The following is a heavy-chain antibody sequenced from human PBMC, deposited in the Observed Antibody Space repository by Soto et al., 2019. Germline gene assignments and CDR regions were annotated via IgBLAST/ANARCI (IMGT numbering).Heavy chain of an antibody. Sequence: SETLSLTCTVSGGSISSGGYYWSWIRQHPGKGLEWIGYIYYSGSTYYNPSLKSRVTISVDTSKNQFSLKLSSVTAADTAVYYCARDRCSYYGSGSCRDVWGKGTTVTVSS. CDR1: GGSISSGGYY. J-gene: IGHJ6*04. D-gene: IGHD3-10*01. V-gene: IGHV4-31*03. CDR2: IYYSGST. CDR3: ARDRCSYYGSGSCRDV.